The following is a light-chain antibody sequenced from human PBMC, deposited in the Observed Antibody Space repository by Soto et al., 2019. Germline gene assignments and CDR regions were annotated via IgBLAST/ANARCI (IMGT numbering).Light chain of an antibody. CDR2: GAS. CDR1: QSVSSSY. CDR3: QQYVSSPWT. V-gene: IGKV3-20*01. Sequence: EIVLTHSPGTLSLSPGERATLSCRASQSVSSSYLAWYQQKPGQAPRLLIYGASNRATGIPDRFSGSGSGTDLTLTISGLEPEDFAVYYCQQYVSSPWTFGQGTKVDIK. J-gene: IGKJ1*01.